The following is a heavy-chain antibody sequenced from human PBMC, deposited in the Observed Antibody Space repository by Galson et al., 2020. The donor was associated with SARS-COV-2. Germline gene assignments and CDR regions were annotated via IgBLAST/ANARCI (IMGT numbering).Heavy chain of an antibody. CDR3: ASESSSWYRYYYYGMDV. CDR1: GGSISSSSYY. D-gene: IGHD6-13*01. Sequence: SETLSLTCTVSGGSISSSSYYWGWIRQPPGKRLEWIGSIYYSGSTYYNPSLKSRVTISVDTSKNQFSLKLSSVTAADTAVYYCASESSSWYRYYYYGMDVWGQGTTVTVSS. CDR2: IYYSGST. J-gene: IGHJ6*02. V-gene: IGHV4-39*01.